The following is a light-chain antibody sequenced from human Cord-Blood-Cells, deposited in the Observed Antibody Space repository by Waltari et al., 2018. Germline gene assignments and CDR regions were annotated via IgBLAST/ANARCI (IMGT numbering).Light chain of an antibody. CDR2: DVS. J-gene: IGLJ2*01. CDR1: SSDVGGYNY. V-gene: IGLV2-14*01. Sequence: QSALTQPASVSGSPGQSITISCTGTSSDVGGYNYVSWYQQHPGKAPKLIIYDVSKPPGGVSNRFSCSEAGNTASLTISGLQAEDEADYCCSSYTSSSTVVFGGGTKLTVL. CDR3: SSYTSSSTVV.